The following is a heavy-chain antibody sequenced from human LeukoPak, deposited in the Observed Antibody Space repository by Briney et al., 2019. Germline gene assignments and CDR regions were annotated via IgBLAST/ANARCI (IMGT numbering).Heavy chain of an antibody. CDR3: ARAGYGDFFDY. CDR1: GGPISSGGYS. CDR2: IYHSGST. Sequence: SETLSLTCAVSGGPISSGGYSWSWIRQPPGKGLEWIGYIYHSGSTYYNPSLKSRVTISVDRSKNQFSLKLSSVTAADTAVYYCARAGYGDFFDYWGQGTLVTVSS. V-gene: IGHV4-30-2*01. D-gene: IGHD4-17*01. J-gene: IGHJ4*02.